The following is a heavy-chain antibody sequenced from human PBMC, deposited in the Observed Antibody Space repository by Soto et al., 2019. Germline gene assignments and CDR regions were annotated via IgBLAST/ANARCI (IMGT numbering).Heavy chain of an antibody. CDR1: GFTFSSYS. D-gene: IGHD2-2*01. Sequence: GGSLRLSCAASGFTFSSYSMNWVRQAPGKGLEWVGRIKSKTDGGTTDYAAPVKGRFTISRDDSKNTLYLQMNSLKTEDTAVYYCTTSSIVVVPALYYWGQGTLVTVSS. CDR2: IKSKTDGGTT. V-gene: IGHV3-15*07. J-gene: IGHJ4*02. CDR3: TTSSIVVVPALYY.